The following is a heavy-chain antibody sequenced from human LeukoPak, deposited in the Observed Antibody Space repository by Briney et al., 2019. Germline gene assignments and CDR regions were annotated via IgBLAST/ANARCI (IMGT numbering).Heavy chain of an antibody. CDR2: IYTSGST. CDR3: ARDSSTGYDSSGYYLYYYYGMDV. J-gene: IGHJ6*02. V-gene: IGHV4-4*07. CDR1: GGSISSYY. Sequence: SETLSLTCTVSGGSISSYYWSWIRQPAGRGLEWIGRIYTSGSTNYNPSLKSRVTMSVDTSKNQLSLKLSSVTAADTAVYYCARDSSTGYDSSGYYLYYYYGMDVWGQGTTVTVSS. D-gene: IGHD3-22*01.